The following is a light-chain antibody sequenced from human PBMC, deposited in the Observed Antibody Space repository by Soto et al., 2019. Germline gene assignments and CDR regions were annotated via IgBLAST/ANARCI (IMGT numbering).Light chain of an antibody. CDR1: QSISSY. J-gene: IGKJ3*01. Sequence: DIQMTQSPSSLSASVGDRVTITCRASQSISSYLNWYQQKPGKAPKLLIYAASSLQSGVPSRFSGSGSGTDFTLTISSLQPEDFATYYCQQNYSTSFGPGTKVDIK. CDR3: QQNYSTS. V-gene: IGKV1-39*01. CDR2: AAS.